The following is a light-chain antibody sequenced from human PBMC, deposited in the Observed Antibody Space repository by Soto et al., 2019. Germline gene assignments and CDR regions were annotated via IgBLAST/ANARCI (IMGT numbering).Light chain of an antibody. CDR1: SGSIASNY. V-gene: IGLV6-57*01. CDR3: QSYDATNQV. CDR2: EDN. Sequence: NFMLTQPHSVSASPGKTVIIFCTRSSGSIASNYVQWYQQRPGSSPTTVIYEDNQRPSGVPDRFSGSIDSSSSSASLTLSGLETEDEADYFCQSYDATNQVFGAGTKLTVL. J-gene: IGLJ3*02.